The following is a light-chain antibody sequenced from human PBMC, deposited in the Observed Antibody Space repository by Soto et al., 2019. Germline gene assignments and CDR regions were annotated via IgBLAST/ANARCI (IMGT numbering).Light chain of an antibody. CDR1: SSDVGSYNL. CDR2: EGS. V-gene: IGLV2-23*01. J-gene: IGLJ1*01. CDR3: CSYAGSSTLGV. Sequence: QSALTQPASVSGSPGQSITISCTGTSSDVGSYNLVSWYQQHPDKAPKLMIYEGSKRPSGVSNRFSGSKSGNTASLTISGLQAEDEADYYCCSYAGSSTLGVFGTGTKLPV.